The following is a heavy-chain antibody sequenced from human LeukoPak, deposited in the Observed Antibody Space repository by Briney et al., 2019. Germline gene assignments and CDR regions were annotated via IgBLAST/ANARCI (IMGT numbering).Heavy chain of an antibody. D-gene: IGHD1-26*01. Sequence: GGSLRLSCAASGFTFSSYWMHWVRQAPGKGLVWVSRINSDGSSTSYADSVKGRFTISRDNAKNTLYLQMNSLRAEDTAVYYCAREARTRTRKWELAPFDYWGQGTLVTVSS. CDR1: GFTFSSYW. CDR2: INSDGSST. V-gene: IGHV3-74*01. J-gene: IGHJ4*02. CDR3: AREARTRTRKWELAPFDY.